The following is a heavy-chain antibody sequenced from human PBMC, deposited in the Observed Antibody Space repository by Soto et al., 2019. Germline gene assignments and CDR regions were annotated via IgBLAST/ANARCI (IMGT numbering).Heavy chain of an antibody. J-gene: IGHJ4*02. Sequence: SETLSLTCAVSGGSISSGGYSWSWIRQPPGKGLEWIGYIYHSGSTYYNPSLKSRVTISVDRSKNQFSLKLSSVTAADTAVYYCARANHQYYYDSSGYQYFDYWGQGTLVTVSS. D-gene: IGHD3-22*01. CDR1: GGSISSGGYS. CDR3: ARANHQYYYDSSGYQYFDY. V-gene: IGHV4-30-2*01. CDR2: IYHSGST.